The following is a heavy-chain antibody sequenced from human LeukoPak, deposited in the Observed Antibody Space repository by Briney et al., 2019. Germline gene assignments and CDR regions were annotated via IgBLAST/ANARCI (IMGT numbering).Heavy chain of an antibody. J-gene: IGHJ2*01. Sequence: SETLSLTCTVSGGSISSYYWSWIRQPAGKGLEWIGRIYTSGSTNHNPSLKSRVTMSVDTSKNQFSLKLSSVTAADTAVYYCASSHGDYWYFDLWGRGTLVTVSS. CDR3: ASSHGDYWYFDL. CDR2: IYTSGST. V-gene: IGHV4-4*07. D-gene: IGHD4-17*01. CDR1: GGSISSYY.